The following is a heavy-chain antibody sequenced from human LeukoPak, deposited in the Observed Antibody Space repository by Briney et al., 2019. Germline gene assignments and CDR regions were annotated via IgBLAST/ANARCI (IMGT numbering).Heavy chain of an antibody. CDR1: GGSITSSNYY. Sequence: PSETLSVTCTVSGGSITSSNYYWGWIRQPPGKGLEWIGSFYYSGSTNYNPSLKSRVTISVDTSKNQFSLKLRYVTGADNGVYYCVYYYGSGSVEYWGQGTLVTVSS. CDR3: VYYYGSGSVEY. V-gene: IGHV4-39*01. J-gene: IGHJ4*02. CDR2: FYYSGST. D-gene: IGHD3-10*01.